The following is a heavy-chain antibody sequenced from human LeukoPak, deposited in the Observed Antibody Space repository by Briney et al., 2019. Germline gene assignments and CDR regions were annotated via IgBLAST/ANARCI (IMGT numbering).Heavy chain of an antibody. J-gene: IGHJ4*02. D-gene: IGHD4-17*01. Sequence: GGSLRLSCAASGFTFSSYEMNRVRQAPGKGLEWVSYISSSGSTIYYADSVKGRFTISRDNAKNSLYLQMNSLRAEDTAVYYCARDSPFGDYGYFDYWGQGTLVTVSS. CDR2: ISSSGSTI. CDR3: ARDSPFGDYGYFDY. V-gene: IGHV3-48*03. CDR1: GFTFSSYE.